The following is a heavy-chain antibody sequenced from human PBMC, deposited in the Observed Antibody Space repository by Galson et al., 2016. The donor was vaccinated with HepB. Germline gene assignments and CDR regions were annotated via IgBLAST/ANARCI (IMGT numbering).Heavy chain of an antibody. V-gene: IGHV3-23*01. Sequence: SLRLSCAASGFTFRSYTMSWVLQAPGKGLEWVSAISDSGVGTYYADSVKGRFTISRDNSKNTLYLQMNSLRAEDTAVYYCAKGDDDYNDAFDIWGQGTMVTVSS. D-gene: IGHD5-24*01. J-gene: IGHJ3*02. CDR1: GFTFRSYT. CDR2: ISDSGVGT. CDR3: AKGDDDYNDAFDI.